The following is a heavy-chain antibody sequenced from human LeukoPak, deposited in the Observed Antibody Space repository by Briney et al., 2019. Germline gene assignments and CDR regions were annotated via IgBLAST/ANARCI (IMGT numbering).Heavy chain of an antibody. D-gene: IGHD3-22*01. Sequence: GGSLILSCAASGLTFSRYAMSWVRQAPGKGLEWVSAISASGGSTYYADSVKGRFTISRDNSKNTLYLQMNSLRVEDTAVYYCAKEVYYFDTSGLYSFAFDIWGQGTMVTVPS. CDR1: GLTFSRYA. V-gene: IGHV3-23*01. CDR3: AKEVYYFDTSGLYSFAFDI. CDR2: ISASGGST. J-gene: IGHJ3*02.